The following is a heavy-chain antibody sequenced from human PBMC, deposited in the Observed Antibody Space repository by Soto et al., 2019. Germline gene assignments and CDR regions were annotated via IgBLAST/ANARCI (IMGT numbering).Heavy chain of an antibody. Sequence: PGGSLRLSCEASEFTVTNNYISWVRQAPGKGLEWVSVVYSGGSTAYAETVKGRFTISRDNSKNTLYLQMNSLRAEDTAVYYCAKGVNDFWSGLYTHYFDDWGQGSLVTVSS. D-gene: IGHD3-3*01. J-gene: IGHJ4*02. V-gene: IGHV3-53*01. CDR1: EFTVTNNY. CDR3: AKGVNDFWSGLYTHYFDD. CDR2: VYSGGST.